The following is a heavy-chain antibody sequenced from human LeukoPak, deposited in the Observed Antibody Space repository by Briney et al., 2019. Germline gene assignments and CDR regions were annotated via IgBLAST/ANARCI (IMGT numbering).Heavy chain of an antibody. V-gene: IGHV3-74*01. CDR1: GFTFSSYW. Sequence: GGSLRLSCAASGFTFSSYWMHWVRQAPGKGLVWVSHINSDGRSTTYADSVKGRFTISRDNSKNTLYLQMNSLRAEDTAVYYCARVRVGSLVPYFDYWGQGTLVTVSS. CDR2: INSDGRST. J-gene: IGHJ4*02. CDR3: ARVRVGSLVPYFDY. D-gene: IGHD1-26*01.